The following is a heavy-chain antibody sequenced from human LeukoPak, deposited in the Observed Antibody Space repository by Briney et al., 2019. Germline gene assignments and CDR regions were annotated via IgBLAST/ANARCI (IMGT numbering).Heavy chain of an antibody. CDR2: IYYSGST. Sequence: SETLSLTCTVSGGSINSGDYYWSWIRQPPGKGLEWIGYIYYSGSTYYNPSLKSRVTISVDTSKNQFSLKLSSVTAADTAVYYCARTYYDFWSGYYGPWYFDYWGQGTLVTVSS. D-gene: IGHD3-3*01. CDR1: GGSINSGDYY. CDR3: ARTYYDFWSGYYGPWYFDY. V-gene: IGHV4-30-4*08. J-gene: IGHJ4*02.